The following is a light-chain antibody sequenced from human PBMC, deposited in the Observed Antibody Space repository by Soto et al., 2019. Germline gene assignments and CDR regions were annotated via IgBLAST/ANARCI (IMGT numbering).Light chain of an antibody. J-gene: IGLJ2*01. CDR2: DVI. Sequence: QSALTQPASMSGSPGQSITFSCTGTSRDVGGYNSVAWYQQRPGQAPKLIIFDVISRPSGISDRFSGSKSGDTASLTISGLQPDDEADYYCSSYTDTATPVVFGGVTKLTVL. V-gene: IGLV2-14*03. CDR3: SSYTDTATPVV. CDR1: SRDVGGYNS.